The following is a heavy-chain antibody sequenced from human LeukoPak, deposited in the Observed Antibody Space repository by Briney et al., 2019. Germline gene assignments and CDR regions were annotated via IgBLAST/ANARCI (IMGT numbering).Heavy chain of an antibody. J-gene: IGHJ4*02. V-gene: IGHV4-39*07. CDR1: GGSISSSSYY. CDR2: IYYSGST. Sequence: PSETLSLTCTVSGGSISSSSYYWGWIRQPPGKGLEWIGSIYYSGSTYYNPSLKSRVTISVDTSKNQFSLKLSSVTAADTAVYYCARELPGHNPYFDYWGQGTLVTVSS. D-gene: IGHD1-14*01. CDR3: ARELPGHNPYFDY.